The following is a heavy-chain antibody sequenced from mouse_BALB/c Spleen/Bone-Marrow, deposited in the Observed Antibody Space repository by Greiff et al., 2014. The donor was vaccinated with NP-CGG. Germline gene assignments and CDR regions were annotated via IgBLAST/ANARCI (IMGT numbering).Heavy chain of an antibody. J-gene: IGHJ3*01. CDR2: INPDSSTI. Sequence: EVQGEESGGGLVQPGGSLKLSCAASGFDFSRYWMSWVRQAPGKGLEWIGEINPDSSTINYTPPLKDKFIISRGNAKNTLYLQLSKVRSEDTAHYACARLGYYGAFAYWGQGTLVTVSA. D-gene: IGHD1-2*01. CDR1: GFDFSRYW. V-gene: IGHV4-1*02. CDR3: ARLGYYGAFAY.